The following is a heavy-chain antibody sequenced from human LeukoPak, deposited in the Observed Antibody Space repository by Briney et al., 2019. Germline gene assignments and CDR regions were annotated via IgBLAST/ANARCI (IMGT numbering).Heavy chain of an antibody. CDR3: AKEGSTSWNYYFDY. CDR2: FSGNDGYT. J-gene: IGHJ4*02. D-gene: IGHD2-2*01. Sequence: GGSLRLSCVGSGFTFSNSILSWVRQAPGKGLEWLSTFSGNDGYTYYADSVRGRFTISRDNSKNTLYLQMNSLRAEDTAVYYCAKEGSTSWNYYFDYWGQGTLVTVSS. CDR1: GFTFSNSI. V-gene: IGHV3-23*01.